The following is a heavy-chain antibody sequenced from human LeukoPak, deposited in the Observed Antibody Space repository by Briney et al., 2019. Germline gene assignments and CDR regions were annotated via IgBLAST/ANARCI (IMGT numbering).Heavy chain of an antibody. D-gene: IGHD5-18*01. Sequence: GGSLRLSCAASGFTFSNAWMSWVRQAPGKGLEWVGRIKSKTDGGTTDYAAPVKGRFTISRDDSKNTLYLQMNSLKTEDTAVYYCTTPCGYSYGFPCYFDYWGQGTLVTVSS. CDR2: IKSKTDGGTT. CDR3: TTPCGYSYGFPCYFDY. J-gene: IGHJ4*02. CDR1: GFTFSNAW. V-gene: IGHV3-15*01.